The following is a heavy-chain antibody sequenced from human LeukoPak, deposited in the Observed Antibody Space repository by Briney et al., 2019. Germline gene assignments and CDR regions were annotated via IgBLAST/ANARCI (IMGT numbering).Heavy chain of an antibody. J-gene: IGHJ4*02. CDR1: GFTFSGYG. D-gene: IGHD3-3*01. Sequence: GGSLRLSCAASGFTFSGYGMNWVRQAPGKGLEWVANIKEDGNEKYYVDSVKGRFTISRDNAKNSLHLQMNSLRAEDTAVYYCARDRNTDFWSGYYTNYFDSWGQGTLVTVSS. CDR3: ARDRNTDFWSGYYTNYFDS. CDR2: IKEDGNEK. V-gene: IGHV3-7*01.